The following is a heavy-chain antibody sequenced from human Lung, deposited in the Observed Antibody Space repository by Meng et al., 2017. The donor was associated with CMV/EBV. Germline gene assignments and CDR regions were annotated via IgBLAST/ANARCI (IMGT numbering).Heavy chain of an antibody. CDR3: ARDRDTHYCYSDSCYGLAY. V-gene: IGHV3-48*03. CDR1: GFTFRSYG. J-gene: IGHJ4*02. D-gene: IGHD2/OR15-2a*01. CDR2: ISATGDTI. Sequence: SXAGSGFTFRSYGMSWVRQAPGRGLEWISYISATGDTIHYADSVKGRFTVSRDNTKSSVYLRMNSLGAEDTAVYYCARDRDTHYCYSDSCYGLAYXGQGXLVTVSS.